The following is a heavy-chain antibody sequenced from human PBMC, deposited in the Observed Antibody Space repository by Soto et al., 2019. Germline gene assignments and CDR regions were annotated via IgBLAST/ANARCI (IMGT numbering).Heavy chain of an antibody. J-gene: IGHJ3*01. V-gene: IGHV4-59*01. CDR1: NCSIGSNY. CDR2: IYYSGST. Sequence: TLSLARFISNCSIGSNYWSCIRQPPGKGLEWIGYIYYSGSTNYNPSLKSRVTISVDTSKNQFSLKLSSVTAADTAVYYCARVWGGGFDFWGQGTMVS. D-gene: IGHD3-10*01. CDR3: ARVWGGGFDF.